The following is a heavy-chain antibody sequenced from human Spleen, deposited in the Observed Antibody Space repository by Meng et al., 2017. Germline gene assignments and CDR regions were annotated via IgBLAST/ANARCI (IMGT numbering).Heavy chain of an antibody. CDR3: SRVLSNSWYFFEY. CDR1: GFTFSNAW. Sequence: GGSLRLSCAASGFTFSNAWMSWIRQAPGKGLEWVGRIKSKTDGGTTDYAAPVQGRFTISRDDSKSIAYLQMNSLKTEDTAVYYCSRVLSNSWYFFEYWGQGTLVTVSS. J-gene: IGHJ4*02. V-gene: IGHV3-15*01. CDR2: IKSKTDGGTT. D-gene: IGHD2-2*01.